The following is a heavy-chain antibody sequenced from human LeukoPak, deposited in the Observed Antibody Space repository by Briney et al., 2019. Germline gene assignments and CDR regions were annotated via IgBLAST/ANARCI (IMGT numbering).Heavy chain of an antibody. V-gene: IGHV3-23*01. J-gene: IGHJ4*02. Sequence: PGGSLRLSCAASGFTFSSYAMSWVRQAPGKGLEWVSAISGSGGSTYYADSVKGRFTISRDNSKNTLYLQMNSLRAEDTAAYYCAKVNGIAVAEFDYWGQGTLVTVSS. CDR2: ISGSGGST. CDR1: GFTFSSYA. CDR3: AKVNGIAVAEFDY. D-gene: IGHD6-19*01.